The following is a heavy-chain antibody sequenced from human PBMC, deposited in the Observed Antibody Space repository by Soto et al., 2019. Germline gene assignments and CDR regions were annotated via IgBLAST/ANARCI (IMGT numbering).Heavy chain of an antibody. CDR1: GASTYTNDW. CDR3: AREKLRSVWAFDF. J-gene: IGHJ4*02. V-gene: IGHV4-4*02. CDR2: IHHTGRT. Sequence: PSETLSLTCAISGASTYTNDWWIWLRQPPGRGLEWIAGIHHTGRTNYNASFMGRAALSVDNSKNQFHLNLRAVTAADTAIYFCAREKLRSVWAFDFWGQGSLVTVSS. D-gene: IGHD6-19*01.